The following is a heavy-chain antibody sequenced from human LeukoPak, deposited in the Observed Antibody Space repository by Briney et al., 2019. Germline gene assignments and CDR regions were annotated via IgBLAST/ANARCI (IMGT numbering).Heavy chain of an antibody. CDR3: AKDLGYCSSTSCYNPFDY. D-gene: IGHD2-2*02. CDR2: IRYDGSNK. CDR1: GFTFSSYG. V-gene: IGHV3-30*02. J-gene: IGHJ4*02. Sequence: PGGSLRPSCAASGFTFSSYGMHWVRQAPGKGLEWMAFIRYDGSNKYYADSVKGRFTISRDNSKNTLYLQMNSLRAEDTAVYYCAKDLGYCSSTSCYNPFDYWGQGTLVTVSS.